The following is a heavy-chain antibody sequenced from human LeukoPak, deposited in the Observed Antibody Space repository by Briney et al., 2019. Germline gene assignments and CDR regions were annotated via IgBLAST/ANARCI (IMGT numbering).Heavy chain of an antibody. CDR1: GDTFSSYA. J-gene: IGHJ4*02. Sequence: ASVKVSCKASGDTFSSYAISWVRQAPGQGLEWMGGIIPIFGTANYAQKFQGRVTITADESTSTACMELSSLRSEDTAVYYCARGHSTERTQYFFDFWGQGTLVTVSS. V-gene: IGHV1-69*13. D-gene: IGHD4-17*01. CDR3: ARGHSTERTQYFFDF. CDR2: IIPIFGTA.